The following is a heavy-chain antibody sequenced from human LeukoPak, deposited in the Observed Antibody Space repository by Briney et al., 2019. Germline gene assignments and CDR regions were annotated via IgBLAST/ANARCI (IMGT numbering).Heavy chain of an antibody. CDR3: ARRSGCSSTSCHFDY. V-gene: IGHV5-51*01. Sequence: GGSLQISCKGSGYIFTSYWIGGVRQVPGKGLEWMGIIYPGDSDTRYSPSFQGQVTISADKSISTAYLQWSSLKASDTAMYYCARRSGCSSTSCHFDYWGQGTLVTVSS. J-gene: IGHJ4*02. CDR2: IYPGDSDT. CDR1: GYIFTSYW. D-gene: IGHD2-2*01.